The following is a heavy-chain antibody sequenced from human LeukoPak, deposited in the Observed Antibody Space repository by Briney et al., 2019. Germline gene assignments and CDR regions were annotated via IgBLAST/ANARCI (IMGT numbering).Heavy chain of an antibody. CDR2: IYSGGST. D-gene: IGHD6-19*01. J-gene: IGHJ4*02. V-gene: IGHV3-53*01. CDR1: GFTVSSNY. Sequence: GGSLRLSCAASGFTVSSNYMSWVRQAPGKGLEWVSVIYSGGSTYYADSVKGRFTISRDNSKNTLYLQMNSLRAEDTAVYYCARALSSGWYDGFDYWGQGTLVTVSS. CDR3: ARALSSGWYDGFDY.